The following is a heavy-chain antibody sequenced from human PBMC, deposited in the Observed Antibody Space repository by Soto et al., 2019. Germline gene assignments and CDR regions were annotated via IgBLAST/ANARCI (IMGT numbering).Heavy chain of an antibody. CDR3: TRAATETESDYYDSSGYYYG. CDR1: GFTFSSYG. D-gene: IGHD3-22*01. CDR2: IRSKAYGGTT. J-gene: IGHJ4*02. V-gene: IGHV3-49*04. Sequence: PGGSLRLSCAASGFTFSSYGMHWVRQAPGKGLEWVGFIRSKAYGGTTEYAASVKGRFTISRDDSKSIAYLQMNSLKTEDTAVYYCTRAATETESDYYDSSGYYYGWGQGTLVTVSS.